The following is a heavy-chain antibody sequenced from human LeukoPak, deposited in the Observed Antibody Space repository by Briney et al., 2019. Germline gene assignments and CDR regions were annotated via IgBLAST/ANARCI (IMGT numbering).Heavy chain of an antibody. V-gene: IGHV4-30-2*01. D-gene: IGHD5-12*01. Sequence: PSETLSLTCAVSGGSISSGGYSWSWIRQPPGKGLEWIGYIYHSGSTYYNPSLKSRVTISVDRSKNQFSLKLRSVTAADTAVYYCARGAVDDDAFDIWGQGTMVTVSS. CDR2: IYHSGST. CDR3: ARGAVDDDAFDI. J-gene: IGHJ3*02. CDR1: GGSISSGGYS.